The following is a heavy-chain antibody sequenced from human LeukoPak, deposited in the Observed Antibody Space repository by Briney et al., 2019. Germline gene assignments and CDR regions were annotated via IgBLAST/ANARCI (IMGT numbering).Heavy chain of an antibody. J-gene: IGHJ4*02. CDR2: NSAYNGNT. CDR1: GYTFTSYG. V-gene: IGHV1-18*01. CDR3: ARVDGSGSYLDRFDY. Sequence: GASVKVSCKASGYTFTSYGISWVRQAPGQGLEWMGWNSAYNGNTNYAQKLQGRVTMTTDTSTSTVYMELRSLRSDDTAVYYCARVDGSGSYLDRFDYWGQGTLVTVSS. D-gene: IGHD3-10*01.